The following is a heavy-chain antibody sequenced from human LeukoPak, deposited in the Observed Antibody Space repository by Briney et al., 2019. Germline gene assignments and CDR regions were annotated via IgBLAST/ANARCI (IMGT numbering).Heavy chain of an antibody. CDR1: GGSISSYY. CDR2: IYYSGST. V-gene: IGHV4-59*01. J-gene: IGHJ4*02. CDR3: ARGKRREDFDY. D-gene: IGHD5-24*01. Sequence: KTSETLSLTCTVSGGSISSYYWSWIRQPPGKGLEWIGYIYYSGSTNYNPSLKSRVTISVDTSKNQFSLKLSSVTAADTAVYYCARGKRREDFDYWGQGTLVTVSS.